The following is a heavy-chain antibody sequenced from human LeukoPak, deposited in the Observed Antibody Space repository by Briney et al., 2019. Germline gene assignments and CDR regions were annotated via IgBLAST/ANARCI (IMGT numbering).Heavy chain of an antibody. CDR3: ARGPGYSSSWYPKYFDY. CDR1: AVTFISFE. D-gene: IGHD6-13*01. J-gene: IGHJ4*02. CDR2: ISSSGSAI. V-gene: IGHV3-48*03. Sequence: GGSLRLSCAASAVTFISFEMRSVRQAPGKGLEWVSYISSSGSAIYYADSVKGRFTISRDSAENSLYLQMNSLRDEDTAIYYCARGPGYSSSWYPKYFDYWGQGTQVTVSS.